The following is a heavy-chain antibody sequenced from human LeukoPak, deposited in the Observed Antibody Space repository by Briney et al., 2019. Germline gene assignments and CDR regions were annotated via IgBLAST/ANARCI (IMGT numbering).Heavy chain of an antibody. CDR3: AKDLGYYDSSGYFGY. J-gene: IGHJ4*02. CDR1: GFTFSIYA. Sequence: PGGSLRLSCAASGFTFSIYAMSWVRQAPGKGLEWVSAISGSGGSTYYADSVKGRFTISRDNSKNTLYLQMNSLRAEDTAVYYCAKDLGYYDSSGYFGYWGQGTLVNVSS. CDR2: ISGSGGST. D-gene: IGHD3-22*01. V-gene: IGHV3-23*01.